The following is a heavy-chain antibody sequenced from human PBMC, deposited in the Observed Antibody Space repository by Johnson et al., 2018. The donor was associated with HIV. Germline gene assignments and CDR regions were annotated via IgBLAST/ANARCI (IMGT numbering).Heavy chain of an antibody. V-gene: IGHV3-30-3*01. Sequence: MQLVESGGGVVQPGRSLRLSCAASGFTFSSYAMHWVRQAPGKGLEWVAVISYDGSNKYYADSVKGRFTISRDNSKNTLYLQMNSLRAEDTAVYYCARQGKRLSWGGAFDIWGQGTVVTVSS. D-gene: IGHD6-13*01. J-gene: IGHJ3*02. CDR2: ISYDGSNK. CDR1: GFTFSSYA. CDR3: ARQGKRLSWGGAFDI.